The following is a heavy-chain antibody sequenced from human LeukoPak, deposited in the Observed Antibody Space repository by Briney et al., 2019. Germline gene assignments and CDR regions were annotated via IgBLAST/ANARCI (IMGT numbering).Heavy chain of an antibody. CDR2: IYTSGST. CDR1: GFTVSSNY. J-gene: IGHJ4*02. CDR3: ARVTTSGSYKFDY. V-gene: IGHV3-53*01. Sequence: PGGSLRLSCAASGFTVSSNYISWVRQAPGKGLEWVSLIYTSGSTYYADSVKGRFTISRDNSKNTLYLQMNSLGAEDTAVYYCARVTTSGSYKFDYWGQGTLVTVSS. D-gene: IGHD3-10*01.